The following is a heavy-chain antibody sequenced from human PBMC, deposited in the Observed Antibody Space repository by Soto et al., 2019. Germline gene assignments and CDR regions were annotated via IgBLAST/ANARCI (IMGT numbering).Heavy chain of an antibody. J-gene: IGHJ4*02. Sequence: LSLTCTVSGGSISSYYWIWIRQPAGKGLEWIGRIYTSGSTNYNPSLKSRVTMSVDTSKNQFSLKLSSVTAADTAVYYCARESDVRGSFDYCGQGTLVTVSS. CDR3: ARESDVRGSFDY. CDR2: IYTSGST. V-gene: IGHV4-4*07. D-gene: IGHD1-26*01. CDR1: GGSISSYY.